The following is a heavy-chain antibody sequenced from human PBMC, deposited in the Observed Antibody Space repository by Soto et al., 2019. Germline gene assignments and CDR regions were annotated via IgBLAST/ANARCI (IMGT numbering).Heavy chain of an antibody. J-gene: IGHJ6*02. CDR1: GFTFSSYA. CDR3: ARPFDPWDYYYGMDV. D-gene: IGHD7-27*01. Sequence: SGGSLRLSCAASGFTFSSYAMHWVRQAPGKGLEWVAVISYDGSNKYYADSVKGRFTTSRDNSKNTLYLQMNSLRAEDTAVYYCARPFDPWDYYYGMDVWGQGTTVTVSS. CDR2: ISYDGSNK. V-gene: IGHV3-30-3*01.